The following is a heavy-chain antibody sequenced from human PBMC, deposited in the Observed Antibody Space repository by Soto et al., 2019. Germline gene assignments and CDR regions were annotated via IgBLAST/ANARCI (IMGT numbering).Heavy chain of an antibody. V-gene: IGHV3-30*18. J-gene: IGHJ4*02. CDR2: ISYDGSNK. CDR3: AKSRGYSYGPTFDY. CDR1: GFTFSSYG. Sequence: LGGSLRLSCAASGFTFSSYGMHWVRQAPGKGLEWVAVISYDGSNKYYADSVKGRFTISRDNSKNTLYLQMNSLRAEDTAVYYCAKSRGYSYGPTFDYWGQGTLVTVSS. D-gene: IGHD5-18*01.